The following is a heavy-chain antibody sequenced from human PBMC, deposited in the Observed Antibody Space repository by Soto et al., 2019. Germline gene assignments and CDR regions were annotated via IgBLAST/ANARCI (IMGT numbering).Heavy chain of an antibody. CDR1: GFTFSNYA. V-gene: IGHV3-30-3*01. Sequence: QVQLVESGGGVVRPGRSLRLSCAASGFTFSNYAMHWVRQAPAKGLDWVAVISYDESNEYYADSVKGRFTISRDNFRNTLYLQVNSLRPADTAVYYCARGGRDGYNLDWYFDLWGRGTLVTVSS. J-gene: IGHJ2*01. CDR2: ISYDESNE. CDR3: ARGGRDGYNLDWYFDL. D-gene: IGHD5-12*01.